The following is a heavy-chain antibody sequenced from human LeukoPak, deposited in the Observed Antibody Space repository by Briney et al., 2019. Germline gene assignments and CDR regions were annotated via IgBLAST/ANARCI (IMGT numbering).Heavy chain of an antibody. CDR1: GGSISSGGYY. V-gene: IGHV4-30-4*08. Sequence: SQTLSLTCTVSGGSISSGGYYWSWIRQHPGKGLEWIGYIYYSGSTYYNPSLKSRVTISVDTSKNQFSLKLSSVTAADTAVYYCARADESSTSFIDAFDIWGQGTMVTVSS. CDR3: ARADESSTSFIDAFDI. CDR2: IYYSGST. D-gene: IGHD2-2*01. J-gene: IGHJ3*02.